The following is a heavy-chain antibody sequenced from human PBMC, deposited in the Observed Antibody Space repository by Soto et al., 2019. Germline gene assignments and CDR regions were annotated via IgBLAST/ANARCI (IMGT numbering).Heavy chain of an antibody. Sequence: PSETLSLTCTVSGGSISSSSYYWGWIRQPPGKGLEWIGSIYHSGSTNYNPSLKSRVTISVDKSKNQFSLKLSSVTAADTAVYYCARGADILTGYYKGGYMDVWGKGTTVTVSS. V-gene: IGHV4-39*07. D-gene: IGHD3-9*01. CDR3: ARGADILTGYYKGGYMDV. CDR2: IYHSGST. CDR1: GGSISSSSYY. J-gene: IGHJ6*03.